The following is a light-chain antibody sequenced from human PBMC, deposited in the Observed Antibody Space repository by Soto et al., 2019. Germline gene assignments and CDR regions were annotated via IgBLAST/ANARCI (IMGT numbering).Light chain of an antibody. CDR2: GAS. Sequence: EIVLTQSPGTLSLSPGERATLSCRASQSVSSSYLAWYQHKPGQAPRLLIYGASGRATGIPDRFSGSGSGTDFTLTISRLEPEDFAVYYCQQYGRSPPVTFGQGTRLEI. CDR3: QQYGRSPPVT. V-gene: IGKV3-20*01. CDR1: QSVSSSY. J-gene: IGKJ5*01.